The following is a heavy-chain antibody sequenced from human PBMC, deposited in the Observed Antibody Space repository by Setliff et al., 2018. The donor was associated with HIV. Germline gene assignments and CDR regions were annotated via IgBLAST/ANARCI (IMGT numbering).Heavy chain of an antibody. Sequence: GGSLRLSCAASGFTFRNYKFNWVRQAPGRGLEWVSSISIGSGGAIDYADSVQGRFTISRDNSKNSLYLQMNGLRVEDTGVYYCARVGVGATVFFDYWGQGTTVTVSS. D-gene: IGHD1-26*01. J-gene: IGHJ4*03. V-gene: IGHV3-21*01. CDR2: ISIGSGGAI. CDR1: GFTFRNYK. CDR3: ARVGVGATVFFDY.